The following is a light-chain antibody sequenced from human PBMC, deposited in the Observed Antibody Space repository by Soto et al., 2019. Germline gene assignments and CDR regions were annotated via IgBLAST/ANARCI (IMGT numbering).Light chain of an antibody. J-gene: IGKJ2*01. V-gene: IGKV3-20*01. CDR2: GAS. Sequence: EIVLTQSPDTLYLSPGEGATLSCRASQRVNSSYLAWYQQKPGQAPRLLISGASDRASGVPDRVSGSGSGTDFTLTISRLEPEDFAVYYCQQYVNSPVTFGQGTKLQIK. CDR1: QRVNSSY. CDR3: QQYVNSPVT.